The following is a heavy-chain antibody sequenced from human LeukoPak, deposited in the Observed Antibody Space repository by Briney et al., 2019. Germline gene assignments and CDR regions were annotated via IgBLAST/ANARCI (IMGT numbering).Heavy chain of an antibody. CDR2: ISSSSSYI. J-gene: IGHJ4*02. CDR3: VRDWGDCSSTSCYAHFDD. V-gene: IGHV3-21*01. D-gene: IGHD2-2*01. CDR1: GFTFSSYS. Sequence: GGSLRLSCAASGFTFSSYSMNWVRQAPGKGLEWVSSISSSSSYIYYADSVKGRFTISRDNAKNSLYLQMNSLRAEDTAVYYCVRDWGDCSSTSCYAHFDDWGQGTLVTVSS.